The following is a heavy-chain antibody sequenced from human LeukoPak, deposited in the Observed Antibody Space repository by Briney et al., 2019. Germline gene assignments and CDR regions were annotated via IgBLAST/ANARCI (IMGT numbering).Heavy chain of an antibody. CDR3: ARGSGYGEN. CDR1: GYTFTSYG. D-gene: IGHD5-18*01. V-gene: IGHV1-69*04. Sequence: ASVKVSCKASGYTFTSYGISWVRQAPGQGLEWMGRIIPILGIANYAQKFQGRVTITADKSMSTAYMELSSLRSEDTAVYYCARGSGYGENWGQGTLVTVSS. CDR2: IIPILGIA. J-gene: IGHJ4*02.